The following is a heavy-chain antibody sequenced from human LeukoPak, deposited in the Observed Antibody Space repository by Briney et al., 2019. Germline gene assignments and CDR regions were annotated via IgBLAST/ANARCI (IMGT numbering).Heavy chain of an antibody. CDR3: ALGGGYSSSWKKGYFDY. D-gene: IGHD6-13*01. CDR2: INPNSGGT. CDR1: GGTFSSYA. J-gene: IGHJ4*02. Sequence: ASVKVSCKASGGTFSSYAISGVRQAPGQGLEWMGWINPNSGGTNYAQKFQGRVTMTRDTSISTAYMELSRLRSDDTAVYSCALGGGYSSSWKKGYFDYWGQGTLVTVSS. V-gene: IGHV1-2*02.